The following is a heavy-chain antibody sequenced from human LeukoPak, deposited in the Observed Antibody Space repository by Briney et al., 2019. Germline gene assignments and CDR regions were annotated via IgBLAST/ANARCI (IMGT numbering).Heavy chain of an antibody. V-gene: IGHV3-15*01. D-gene: IGHD4-17*01. Sequence: GGSLRLSCSVSGLTFSDAWMTWVRQAPGKGLEWVGRIKSKAAGGTTDYAAPVKGRFTISRDDSKNALYLQMNSLKTEDTAVYYCTTGGTVTFDYWGQGTPVTVSS. CDR2: IKSKAAGGTT. CDR1: GLTFSDAW. CDR3: TTGGTVTFDY. J-gene: IGHJ4*02.